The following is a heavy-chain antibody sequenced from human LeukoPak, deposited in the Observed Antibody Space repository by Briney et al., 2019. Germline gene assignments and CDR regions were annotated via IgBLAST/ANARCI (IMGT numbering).Heavy chain of an antibody. CDR2: IYYSGST. Sequence: SETLSLTCTVSGGSISSGDYYWSWIRQPPGKGLEWIGYIYYSGSTYYNPSLKSRVTISVDTSKNQFSLKLSSVTAADTAVYYCARGPKKYYYGSGSPRSPRYIWGQGTMVTVSS. J-gene: IGHJ3*02. D-gene: IGHD3-10*01. CDR3: ARGPKKYYYGSGSPRSPRYI. V-gene: IGHV4-30-4*01. CDR1: GGSISSGDYY.